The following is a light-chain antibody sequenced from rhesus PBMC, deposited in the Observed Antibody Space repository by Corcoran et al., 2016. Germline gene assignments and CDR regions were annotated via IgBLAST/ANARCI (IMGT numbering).Light chain of an antibody. J-gene: IGKJ1*01. CDR2: YAS. CDR1: QGISNN. CDR3: QHGYGTPWT. Sequence: DIQMTQSPSSLSASVGDTVTITCRASQGISNNLAWYQQKPGKVPKLLIYYASTLQSGVPSRFSGSGSRTDFTLTISSLPPEDFATYYCQHGYGTPWTFGQGTKVEIK. V-gene: IGKV1S15*01.